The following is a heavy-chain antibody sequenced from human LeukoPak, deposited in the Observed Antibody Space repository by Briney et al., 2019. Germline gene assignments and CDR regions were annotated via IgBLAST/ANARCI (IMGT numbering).Heavy chain of an antibody. CDR3: ARDGDYTIDY. V-gene: IGHV4-34*01. J-gene: IGHJ4*02. Sequence: KASETLSLTCAVYGGSFSGYYWSWIRQPPGKGLDWIGEINHSGSTNYNPSLKSRVTISVDTSKNQFSLKLSSVTAADTAVYYCARDGDYTIDYWGQGTLVTVSS. D-gene: IGHD4-17*01. CDR1: GGSFSGYY. CDR2: INHSGST.